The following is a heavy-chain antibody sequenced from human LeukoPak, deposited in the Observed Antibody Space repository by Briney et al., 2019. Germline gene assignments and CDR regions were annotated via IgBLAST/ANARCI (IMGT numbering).Heavy chain of an antibody. CDR3: VLTTVKNFDY. J-gene: IGHJ4*02. D-gene: IGHD4-11*01. CDR1: GGSISSGDYY. CDR2: IYYSGST. Sequence: SETLPLTCTVSGGSISSGDYYWSWIRQPPGKGLEWIGSIYYSGSTYYNPSLKSRVTISVDTSKNQFSLKLSSVTAADTAVYYCVLTTVKNFDYWGQGTLVTVSS. V-gene: IGHV4-39*07.